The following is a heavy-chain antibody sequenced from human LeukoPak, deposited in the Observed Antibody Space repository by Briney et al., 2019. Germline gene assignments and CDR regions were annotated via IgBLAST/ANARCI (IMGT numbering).Heavy chain of an antibody. J-gene: IGHJ4*02. CDR3: ANYYDSSGYYS. D-gene: IGHD3-22*01. V-gene: IGHV3-7*02. CDR1: GFTFTTYW. Sequence: GGSLRLSCAAAGFTFTTYWMSWARQAPGKGLEWVANIKQDGSEKNYVDSVKGRFTISRDNAKNSLYLQMNSLRAEDTAVYYCANYYDSSGYYSWGQGTLVTVSS. CDR2: IKQDGSEK.